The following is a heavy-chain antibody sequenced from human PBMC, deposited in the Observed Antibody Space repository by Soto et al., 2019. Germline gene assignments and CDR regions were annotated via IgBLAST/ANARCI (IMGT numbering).Heavy chain of an antibody. CDR3: ARGGGYYYDSSGYYSLDPFDI. V-gene: IGHV1-69*13. Sequence: GASVKVSCKASGCTFSSYAISCVRQAPGQVLEWMGGIIPIFGTANYAQKFQGRVTITADESTSTAYMELSSLRSEDTAVYYCARGGGYYYDSSGYYSLDPFDIWGQGTMVTVS. D-gene: IGHD3-22*01. J-gene: IGHJ3*02. CDR2: IIPIFGTA. CDR1: GCTFSSYA.